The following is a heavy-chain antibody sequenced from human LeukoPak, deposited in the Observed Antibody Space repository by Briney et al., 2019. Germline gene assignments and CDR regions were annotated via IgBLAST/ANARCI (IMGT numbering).Heavy chain of an antibody. J-gene: IGHJ6*02. D-gene: IGHD2-2*01. CDR1: GFTFSSCW. V-gene: IGHV3-74*01. Sequence: GGSLRLSCAASGFTFSSCWMHWVRQAPGKGLVWLSRIISDGSSASYADSVRGRFTISRDNAKNTLYLQMNSLRAEDTAVYYCARVRRYCSSASCYGGGMDVWGQGTTVTVSS. CDR3: ARVRRYCSSASCYGGGMDV. CDR2: IISDGSSA.